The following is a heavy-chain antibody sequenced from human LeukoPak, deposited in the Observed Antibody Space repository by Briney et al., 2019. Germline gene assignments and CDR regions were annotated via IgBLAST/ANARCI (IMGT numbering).Heavy chain of an antibody. CDR1: GYTFTSNY. J-gene: IGHJ6*02. CDR2: IYPRDGST. Sequence: GASVKVSCKASGYTFTSNYIHWVRQAPGQGLEWMGMIYPRDGSTSYAQKFQGRVTITRDTSASTAYMELSSLRSEDTAVYYCARLHPGIGYYYGVDVWGQGTTVTVSS. D-gene: IGHD3-10*01. V-gene: IGHV1-46*01. CDR3: ARLHPGIGYYYGVDV.